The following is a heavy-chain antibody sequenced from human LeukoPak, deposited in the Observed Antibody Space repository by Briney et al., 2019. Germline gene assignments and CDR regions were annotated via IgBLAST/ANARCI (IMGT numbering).Heavy chain of an antibody. CDR3: ARVTTFVLWFDP. V-gene: IGHV4-38-2*02. Sequence: PSETLSLTCTVSGYSISSGYYWGWVRQPPGKGLEWIGSIYHSGSTYYNPSLKSRVTISVDTSKNQFSLKLSSVTAADTAVYYCARVTTFVLWFDPWGQGTLVTVSS. CDR2: IYHSGST. J-gene: IGHJ5*02. CDR1: GYSISSGYY. D-gene: IGHD2/OR15-2a*01.